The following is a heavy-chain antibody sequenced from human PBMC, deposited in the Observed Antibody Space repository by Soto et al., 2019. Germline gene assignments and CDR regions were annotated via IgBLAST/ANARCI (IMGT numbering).Heavy chain of an antibody. Sequence: LRLSCAASGFTFSSYSMNWVRQAPGKGLEWVSYISSSSSTIYYADSVKGRFTISRDNAKNSLYLQMNSLRDEDTAVYYCARDYGYYYYYGVDVWGQGTTVTVSS. D-gene: IGHD3-10*01. V-gene: IGHV3-48*02. CDR1: GFTFSSYS. CDR2: ISSSSSTI. J-gene: IGHJ6*02. CDR3: ARDYGYYYYYGVDV.